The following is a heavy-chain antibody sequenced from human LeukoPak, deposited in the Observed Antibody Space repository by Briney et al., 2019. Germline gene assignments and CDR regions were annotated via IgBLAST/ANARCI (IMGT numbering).Heavy chain of an antibody. V-gene: IGHV4-39*01. CDR2: IYYSGST. CDR1: GGSISSSSYY. CDR3: ARQLWFGEYHFDY. D-gene: IGHD3-10*01. Sequence: PSETLSLTCTVSGGSISSSSYYWGWIRQPPGKGLEWIGSIYYSGSTYYNPSLQSRVTISVDTSKSQFSLNLNSVTAADTAVYYCARQLWFGEYHFDYWGQGTLVTVSS. J-gene: IGHJ4*02.